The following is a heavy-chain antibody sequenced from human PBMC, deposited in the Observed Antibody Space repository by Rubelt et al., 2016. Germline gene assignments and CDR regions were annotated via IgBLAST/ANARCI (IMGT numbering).Heavy chain of an antibody. V-gene: IGHV3-33*01. CDR3: ARNGPGNGIVGATFDF. Sequence: QAPGKGLEWVAVVRFDGTRTYYADSVRGRFTMSRDNSRSTLYLQMNSLRAEDTAVYYCARNGPGNGIVGATFDFWGQGTLVTVSS. D-gene: IGHD1-26*01. J-gene: IGHJ4*02. CDR2: VRFDGTRT.